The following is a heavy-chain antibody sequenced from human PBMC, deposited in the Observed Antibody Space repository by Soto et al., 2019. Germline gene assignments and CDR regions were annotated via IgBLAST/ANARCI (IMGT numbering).Heavy chain of an antibody. V-gene: IGHV4-59*01. CDR3: AGVHHYGSGIPYYLNY. D-gene: IGHD3-10*01. CDR2: IYYSGST. Sequence: SETLSLTCTVSGGSISSYYWSWIRQPPGKGLEWIGYIYYSGSTNYNPSLKSRVTISVDTSKNQFSLKLSSVTAADTAVYYCAGVHHYGSGIPYYLNYGGQGTLVTVSS. J-gene: IGHJ4*02. CDR1: GGSISSYY.